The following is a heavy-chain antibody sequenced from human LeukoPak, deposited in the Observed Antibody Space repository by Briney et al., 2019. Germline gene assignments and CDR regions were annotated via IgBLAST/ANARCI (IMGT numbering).Heavy chain of an antibody. J-gene: IGHJ3*02. D-gene: IGHD3-10*01. CDR2: IIPIYGTA. CDR3: ARDRYYGSGSQSAFDI. Sequence: SVKVSCKASGGTFSSYAISWVRQAPGQGLEWMGGIIPIYGTANYAQKFQGRVTITADESTSTAYMELSSLRSEDTAVYYCARDRYYGSGSQSAFDIWGQGTMVTVSS. V-gene: IGHV1-69*01. CDR1: GGTFSSYA.